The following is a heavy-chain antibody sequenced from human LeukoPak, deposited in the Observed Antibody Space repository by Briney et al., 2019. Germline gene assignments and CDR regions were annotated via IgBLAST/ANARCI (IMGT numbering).Heavy chain of an antibody. CDR2: IGGSRGTT. J-gene: IGHJ3*02. V-gene: IGHV3-23*01. Sequence: HAGGSLRLSCAASGFTFSSSVMSWVRQAPGKGLEWVSDIGGSRGTTNYADSVKGRFTISRDNSKNTLYLQMNSLRAEDTAVYYCAKGPYGPGAFGIWGQGTMVTVSS. CDR3: AKGPYGPGAFGI. D-gene: IGHD3-10*01. CDR1: GFTFSSSV.